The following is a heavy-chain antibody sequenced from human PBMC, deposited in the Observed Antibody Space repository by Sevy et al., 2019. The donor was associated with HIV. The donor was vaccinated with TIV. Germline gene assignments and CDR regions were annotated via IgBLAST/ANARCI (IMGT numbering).Heavy chain of an antibody. D-gene: IGHD2-2*01. CDR2: IYHSGST. V-gene: IGHV4-38-2*01. CDR3: ARVISQTSYDAFDI. J-gene: IGHJ3*02. Sequence: SETLSLTCAVSGYSISSGYYWGWIRQPPGKGLEWIGSIYHSGSTYYNPSLKSRVTISVDTSKNQFSLKLSSVTAADTAVYYCARVISQTSYDAFDIWGQGTMVTVSS. CDR1: GYSISSGYY.